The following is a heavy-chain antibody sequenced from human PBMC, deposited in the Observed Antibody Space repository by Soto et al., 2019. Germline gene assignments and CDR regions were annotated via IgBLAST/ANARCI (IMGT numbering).Heavy chain of an antibody. V-gene: IGHV3-74*01. Sequence: GGSLRLSCVASGFTFSSYWMHWVRQAPGKGLVWVSRINSDGSSTSYADSVKGRFTISRDNAKNTLYLQMNSLRAEDTAVYYCARDPTHYYDSSGLSPTYWGQGTLVTVSS. J-gene: IGHJ4*02. D-gene: IGHD3-22*01. CDR3: ARDPTHYYDSSGLSPTY. CDR1: GFTFSSYW. CDR2: INSDGSST.